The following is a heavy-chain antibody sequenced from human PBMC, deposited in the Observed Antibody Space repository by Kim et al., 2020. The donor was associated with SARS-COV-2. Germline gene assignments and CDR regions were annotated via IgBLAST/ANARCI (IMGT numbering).Heavy chain of an antibody. V-gene: IGHV3-48*02. CDR2: ISSSGSTI. CDR1: GFTFSGYS. Sequence: GGSLRLSCAASGFTFSGYSMNWVRQAPGKGLEWVSYISSSGSTIYYADSVKGRFTISRDNAKNSLYLQMNSLRDEDTAIYYCARPGYGSGSYGYWGQGTRVTVSS. CDR3: ARPGYGSGSYGY. D-gene: IGHD3-10*01. J-gene: IGHJ4*02.